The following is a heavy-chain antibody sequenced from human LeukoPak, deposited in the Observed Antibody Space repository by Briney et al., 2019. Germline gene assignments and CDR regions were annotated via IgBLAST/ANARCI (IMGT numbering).Heavy chain of an antibody. CDR1: GFTFSSYA. CDR3: AKECGRHYDDRAFDI. CDR2: ISGTGGST. D-gene: IGHD3-22*01. Sequence: SGGSLRLSCAASGFTFSSYAMNWVRQSPERGLEWVSAISGTGGSTSYADSLKGRFTISRDNSRNTLYLQMSSLTAEDTAVYYCAKECGRHYDDRAFDIWGQGTMVTVSP. V-gene: IGHV3-23*01. J-gene: IGHJ3*02.